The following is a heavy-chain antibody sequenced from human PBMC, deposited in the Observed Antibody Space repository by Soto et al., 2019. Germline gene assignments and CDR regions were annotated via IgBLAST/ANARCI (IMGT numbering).Heavy chain of an antibody. J-gene: IGHJ4*02. Sequence: GGSLRLSCAASGFTFSSYAMHWVRQAPGKGLEWVAVISYDGSNKYYADSVKGRFTISRDNSKNTLYLQMNSLRAEDTAVHYCARAVGATDYWGQGTLVTVSS. CDR1: GFTFSSYA. V-gene: IGHV3-30-3*01. CDR2: ISYDGSNK. D-gene: IGHD1-26*01. CDR3: ARAVGATDY.